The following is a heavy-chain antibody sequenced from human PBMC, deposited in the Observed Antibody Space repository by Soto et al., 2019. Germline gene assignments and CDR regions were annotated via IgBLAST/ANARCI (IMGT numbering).Heavy chain of an antibody. CDR2: IYYSGST. CDR1: GGSISSGGYY. D-gene: IGHD3-10*01. CDR3: ARTVRGVNLDY. V-gene: IGHV4-31*03. J-gene: IGHJ4*02. Sequence: QVQLQESGPGLVKPSQTLSLTCTVSGGSISSGGYYWSWIRQHPGKGLEWIGYIYYSGSTYYNPSLKSRVTVSVDTANNQVSLQLSSVTAADTAVYSCARTVRGVNLDYWGQGTLVTVSS.